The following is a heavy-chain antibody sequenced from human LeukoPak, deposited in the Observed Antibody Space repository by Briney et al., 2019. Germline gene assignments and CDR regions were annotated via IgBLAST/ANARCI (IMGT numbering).Heavy chain of an antibody. V-gene: IGHV3-48*01. J-gene: IGHJ5*02. Sequence: GGSLRLSCAASGFTFSSYSMNWVRQAPGKGLEWVSYISSSSSTIYYADSVKGRFTISRDNAKNSLYLQMNSPRAEDTAVYYCARPTGYSGYDLLSWGQGTLVTVSS. D-gene: IGHD5-12*01. CDR2: ISSSSSTI. CDR3: ARPTGYSGYDLLS. CDR1: GFTFSSYS.